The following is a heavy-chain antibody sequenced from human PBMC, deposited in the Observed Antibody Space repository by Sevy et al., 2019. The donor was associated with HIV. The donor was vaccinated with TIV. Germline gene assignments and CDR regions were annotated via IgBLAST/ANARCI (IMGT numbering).Heavy chain of an antibody. D-gene: IGHD3-22*01. CDR1: GFTFSSYG. V-gene: IGHV3-48*01. CDR3: ARTGPPGYYYDSSGSDY. CDR2: ISSSSSTI. J-gene: IGHJ4*02. Sequence: GGSLRLSCAASGFTFSSYGMNWVRQAPGKGLEWVSYISSSSSTIYYADSVKGRFTISRDNAKNSLYLQMNSLRAEDTAVYYCARTGPPGYYYDSSGSDYWGQGTLVTVSS.